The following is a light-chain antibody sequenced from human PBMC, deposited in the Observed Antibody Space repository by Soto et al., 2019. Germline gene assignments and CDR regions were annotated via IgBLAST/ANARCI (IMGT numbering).Light chain of an antibody. CDR1: QVIRSA. J-gene: IGKJ1*01. Sequence: AIQLTQSPSSLSASVGDRVTITCRASQVIRSALAWYQQKPGKAPKLLIYKASTLKSGVPSRFSGSGSGTEFTLTISSLQSEDFAVYYCQQYDDWPSFGQGTKV. CDR2: KAS. V-gene: IGKV1-13*02. CDR3: QQYDDWPS.